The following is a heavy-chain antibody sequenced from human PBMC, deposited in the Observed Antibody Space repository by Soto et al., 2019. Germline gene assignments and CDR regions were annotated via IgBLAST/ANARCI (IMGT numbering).Heavy chain of an antibody. J-gene: IGHJ6*02. CDR3: ARDGETYTSHVYYYYGMDV. CDR2: IIPIFGTA. D-gene: IGHD2-2*01. CDR1: GGTFSSYA. V-gene: IGHV1-69*06. Sequence: QVQLVQSGAEVKKPGSSVKVSCKASGGTFSSYAISWVRQAPGQGLEWMGGIIPIFGTANYAQKFQGRVTITADKSTSTAYMELSSLRSEDTAVYYCARDGETYTSHVYYYYGMDVWGQGTTVTVSS.